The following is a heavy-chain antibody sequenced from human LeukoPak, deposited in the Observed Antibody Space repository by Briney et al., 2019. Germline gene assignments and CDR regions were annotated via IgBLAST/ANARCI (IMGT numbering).Heavy chain of an antibody. V-gene: IGHV3-74*01. Sequence: GGSLRLSCAASGFTFGSYWMHWVRQAPGKALVWVSRINTDGSNTSYADSVKGRFTISRDNSKNTLYLQMNSLRAEDTAVYYCAKDTVEMLYYYGVDVWGQGTTVTVSS. CDR3: AKDTVEMLYYYGVDV. CDR1: GFTFGSYW. D-gene: IGHD5-24*01. J-gene: IGHJ6*02. CDR2: INTDGSNT.